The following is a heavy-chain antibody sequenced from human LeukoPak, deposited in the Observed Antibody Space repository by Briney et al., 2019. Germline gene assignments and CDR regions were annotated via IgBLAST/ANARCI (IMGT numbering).Heavy chain of an antibody. CDR3: AKDPIAVAGNNYYRMDV. V-gene: IGHV3-30*18. CDR2: ISSDGTNK. CDR1: GFTFSRYG. Sequence: GGALRLSCAASGFTFSRYGMYWVRQAPGKGLEWVAVISSDGTNKYYANSVKGRFTISRDNSKNTLYLQMNSLRAEDTAVYYCAKDPIAVAGNNYYRMDVWGQGTTVSVYS. J-gene: IGHJ6*02. D-gene: IGHD6-19*01.